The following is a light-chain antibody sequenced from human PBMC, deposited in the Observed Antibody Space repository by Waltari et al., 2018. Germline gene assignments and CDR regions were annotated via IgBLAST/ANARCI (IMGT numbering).Light chain of an antibody. Sequence: EIVLTQSPATLSLSPGERATLSCRASQSVSDFLGWYQQKPGQAPRLLIYDTSHRAPGIPDRFRGSGSGTDFTLTISSLEPEDFAVYYCQQRRYGLTFGGGTKVDIK. CDR2: DTS. V-gene: IGKV3-11*01. J-gene: IGKJ4*01. CDR1: QSVSDF. CDR3: QQRRYGLT.